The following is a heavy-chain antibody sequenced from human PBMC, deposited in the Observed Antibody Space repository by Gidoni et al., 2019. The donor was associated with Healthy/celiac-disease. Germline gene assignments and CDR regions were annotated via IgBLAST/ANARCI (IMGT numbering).Heavy chain of an antibody. CDR1: GFPFSSSW. D-gene: IGHD6-19*01. Sequence: EVQLVESGGGLVQPGGSLRLSCAASGFPFSSSWMSWVRQAPGKGLGWVANIKQDGSEKYYVDSVKGRFTISRDNAKNSLYLQMNSLRAEDTAVYYCARGIAVAGTGWDWFDPWGQGTLVTVSS. CDR3: ARGIAVAGTGWDWFDP. CDR2: IKQDGSEK. V-gene: IGHV3-7*01. J-gene: IGHJ5*02.